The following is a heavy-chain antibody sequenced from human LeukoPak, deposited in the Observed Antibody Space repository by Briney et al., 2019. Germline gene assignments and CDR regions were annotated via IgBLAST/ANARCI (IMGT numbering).Heavy chain of an antibody. CDR2: IYYSGST. CDR1: GGSISSYY. CDR3: ARVQRPLDGADY. V-gene: IGHV4-59*01. D-gene: IGHD1-1*01. J-gene: IGHJ4*02. Sequence: PSETLSFTCTVSGGSISSYYWSWIRQPPGKGLEWIGYIYYSGSTYYNPSLKSRVTISVDTSKNLFSLKLSSVTAADTAVYYCARVQRPLDGADYWGQGTLVTVSS.